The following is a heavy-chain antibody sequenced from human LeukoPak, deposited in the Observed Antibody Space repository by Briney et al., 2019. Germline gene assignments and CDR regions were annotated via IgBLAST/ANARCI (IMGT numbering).Heavy chain of an antibody. CDR3: ARVGAATTRDS. CDR2: ISTDGGMT. D-gene: IGHD1-26*01. V-gene: IGHV3-74*01. J-gene: IGHJ4*02. CDR1: GFTFNDYW. Sequence: GGSLRLSCAASGFTFNDYWMHWVRQTPGKGLVWVSRISTDGGMTSYADSVKGRFTISRDNAKNTLFLQMNSLRAEDTAVYYCARVGAATTRDSWGQGTLVTVSS.